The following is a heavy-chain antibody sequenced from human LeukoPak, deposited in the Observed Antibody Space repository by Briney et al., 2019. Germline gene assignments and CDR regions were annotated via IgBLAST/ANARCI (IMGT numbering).Heavy chain of an antibody. CDR1: GFTFSSYA. J-gene: IGHJ4*02. Sequence: GGSLRLSCAASGFTFSSYAMSWVRQAPGKGLEWVSAISGSGGSTYYADSVKGRFTISRDNAKNSLYLQMNSLRAEDTAVYYCARGLSGTKTGFDYWGQGTLVTVSS. D-gene: IGHD1-26*01. CDR2: ISGSGGST. CDR3: ARGLSGTKTGFDY. V-gene: IGHV3-23*01.